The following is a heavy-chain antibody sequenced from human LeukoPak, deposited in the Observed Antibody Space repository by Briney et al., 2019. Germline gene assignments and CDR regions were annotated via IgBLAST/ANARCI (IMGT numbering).Heavy chain of an antibody. V-gene: IGHV1-69*01. CDR1: GGTFSSYA. D-gene: IGHD1-26*01. CDR3: ASVGGKGSDAFDI. Sequence: SVKLSCKASGGTFSSYAISWVRQAPGQGLEWMGGIIPIFGTANYAQKFQGRVTITADESTSTAYMELSSLRSEDTAVYYCASVGGKGSDAFDIWGQGTMVTVSS. CDR2: IIPIFGTA. J-gene: IGHJ3*02.